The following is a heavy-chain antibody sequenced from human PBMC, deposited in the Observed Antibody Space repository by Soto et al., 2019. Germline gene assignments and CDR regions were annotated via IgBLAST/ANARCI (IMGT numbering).Heavy chain of an antibody. V-gene: IGHV4-30-4*01. Sequence: PSETLSLTCTVSGGSISSGDYYWSWIRQPPGKGLEWIGYIYYSGSTYYNPSLKSRVTISVDTSKNQFSLKLRSVTAADTAVYYCATAPPPHDYGDYGIPYYFDYWGQGTLVTSPQ. D-gene: IGHD4-17*01. J-gene: IGHJ4*02. CDR2: IYYSGST. CDR3: ATAPPPHDYGDYGIPYYFDY. CDR1: GGSISSGDYY.